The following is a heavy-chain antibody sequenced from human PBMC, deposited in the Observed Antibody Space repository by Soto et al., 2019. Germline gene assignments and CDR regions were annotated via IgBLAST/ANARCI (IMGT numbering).Heavy chain of an antibody. Sequence: PGGSLRLSCVASGFTFSSYWMHWVRQAPRKGLVWVSLINSDGSTTNYADSVKGRFTISRDDSKNTLYLQMNSLRPEDTAVYYCANAVAYDSSGYAWYFDLWGRGTLVTVSS. CDR1: GFTFSSYW. V-gene: IGHV3-74*01. CDR3: ANAVAYDSSGYAWYFDL. CDR2: INSDGSTT. D-gene: IGHD3-22*01. J-gene: IGHJ2*01.